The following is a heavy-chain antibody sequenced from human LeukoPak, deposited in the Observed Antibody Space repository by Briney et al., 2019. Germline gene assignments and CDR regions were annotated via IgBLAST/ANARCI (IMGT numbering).Heavy chain of an antibody. CDR3: ARVGSSGYYLDY. J-gene: IGHJ4*02. V-gene: IGHV4-31*03. Sequence: PSQTLSLTCTVSGGSISSGGYYWSWVRQHPGKGLEWIGYIYYSGSAYYNPSLKSRVTISVDTSKNQFSLKLSSVTAADTAMYYCARVGSSGYYLDYWGQGTLVTVSS. CDR2: IYYSGSA. CDR1: GGSISSGGYY. D-gene: IGHD3-22*01.